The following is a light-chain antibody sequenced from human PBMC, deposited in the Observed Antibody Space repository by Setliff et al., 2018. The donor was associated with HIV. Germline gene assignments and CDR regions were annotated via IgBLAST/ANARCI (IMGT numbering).Light chain of an antibody. J-gene: IGLJ1*01. CDR1: SSNIGSKT. CDR3: AAWDDSLNGYV. V-gene: IGLV1-44*01. CDR2: SNN. Sequence: QSVLTQPPSASGTPGQRVTISCSGSSSNIGSKTVNWYQQLPGTAPKLLIYSNNQRPSGVPDRFSGSKSGTSASLAISGLPSEDEADYYCAAWDDSLNGYVFGTGTKVTVL.